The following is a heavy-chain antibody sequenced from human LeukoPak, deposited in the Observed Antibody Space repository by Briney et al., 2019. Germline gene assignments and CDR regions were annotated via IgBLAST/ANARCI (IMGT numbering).Heavy chain of an antibody. D-gene: IGHD3-3*01. V-gene: IGHV4-61*02. CDR3: ARASITIFGVAYVMDV. J-gene: IGHJ6*02. CDR1: GGSISSGSYY. CDR2: IYTSGST. Sequence: SETLSVTCTVSGGSISSGSYYCSWIRQPAGKGLEWIGRIYTSGSTNYNPSLKSRVTISVDTSKNQFSLKLSSVTAADTAVYYCARASITIFGVAYVMDVRGQGTTVTVSS.